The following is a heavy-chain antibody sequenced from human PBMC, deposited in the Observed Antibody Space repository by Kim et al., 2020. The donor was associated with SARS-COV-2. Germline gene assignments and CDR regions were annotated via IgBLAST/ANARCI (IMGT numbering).Heavy chain of an antibody. CDR2: ISYDGSIK. V-gene: IGHV3-30*18. Sequence: GGSLRLSCGASGFTFNNYAMHWVRQAPGKGLEWVAVISYDGSIKYYADSVNGHFTVSRVWSNNTLYLHMRSLRPVDTALYYCAKTSAFFWFGNGLSTFD. CDR3: AKTSAFFWFGNGLSTFD. J-gene: IGHJ3*01. D-gene: IGHD3-10*01. CDR1: GFTFNNYA.